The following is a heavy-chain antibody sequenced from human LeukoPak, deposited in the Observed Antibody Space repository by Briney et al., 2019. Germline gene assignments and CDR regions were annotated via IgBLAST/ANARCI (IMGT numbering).Heavy chain of an antibody. CDR1: GFTFRSYA. Sequence: GGSLRLSCAASGFTFRSYAIYWVRQAPGKGLEWVSGISGSGGDTYFADSVKGRFTISRDNSKNTVFLQMDSLRAEDTALYYCAKTTDGNSSGRYPGWPIDYWGQGTLVTVSS. CDR2: ISGSGGDT. J-gene: IGHJ4*02. CDR3: AKTTDGNSSGRYPGWPIDY. D-gene: IGHD6-19*01. V-gene: IGHV3-23*01.